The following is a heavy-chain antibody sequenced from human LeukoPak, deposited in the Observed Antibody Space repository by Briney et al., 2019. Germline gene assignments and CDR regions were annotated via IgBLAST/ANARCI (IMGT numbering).Heavy chain of an antibody. Sequence: GGSLRLSCAASGFTFSAYSMNWVRQAPGKGLEWVSYISSTSSTIYYADSVKGRFTISRDNAKNSLYLQMNSLRDEDTAVYYCASAYSYGDDYWGQGTLVTVSS. CDR2: ISSTSSTI. CDR1: GFTFSAYS. CDR3: ASAYSYGDDY. D-gene: IGHD1-26*01. J-gene: IGHJ4*01. V-gene: IGHV3-48*02.